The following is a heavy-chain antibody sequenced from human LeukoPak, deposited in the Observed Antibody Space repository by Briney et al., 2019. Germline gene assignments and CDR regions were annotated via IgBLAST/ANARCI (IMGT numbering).Heavy chain of an antibody. D-gene: IGHD3-22*01. Sequence: SETLSLTCTVSGGSISSYYWSWIRQPPGKGLEWIGYIYYSGSTNYNPSLKSRVTISVDPSKNQFSLKLSSVTAADTAVYYCARAEDSSGSIFDYWGQGTLVTVSS. V-gene: IGHV4-59*01. CDR2: IYYSGST. J-gene: IGHJ4*02. CDR3: ARAEDSSGSIFDY. CDR1: GGSISSYY.